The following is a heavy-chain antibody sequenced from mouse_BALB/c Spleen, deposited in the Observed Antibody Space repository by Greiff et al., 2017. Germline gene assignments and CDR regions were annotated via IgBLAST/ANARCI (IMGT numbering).Heavy chain of an antibody. CDR2: INPYNGDT. CDR3: GRFALYGGYSPYYAMDY. D-gene: IGHD2-3*01. J-gene: IGHJ4*01. Sequence: EVQLQQSGPELVKPGASVKISCKASGYSFTGYFMNWVKQSHGKSLEWIGRINPYNGDTFYNQKFKGKATLTVDKSSSTAHMELLSLTSEDSAVYYCGRFALYGGYSPYYAMDYWGQGTSVTVSS. CDR1: GYSFTGYF. V-gene: IGHV1-37*01.